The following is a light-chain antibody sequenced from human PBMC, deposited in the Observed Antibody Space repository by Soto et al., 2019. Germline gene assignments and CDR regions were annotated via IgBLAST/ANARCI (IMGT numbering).Light chain of an antibody. CDR1: QGISSY. Sequence: DIQLTQSPSFLSASVGDRVTITCRASQGISSYLAWYQQKPGKAPKLLIYAASTLQSGVPSRFSGSGSGTEFTLTISSLQPEDFATYYCQQRETFGQGTKVEIK. CDR2: AAS. CDR3: QQRET. V-gene: IGKV1-9*01. J-gene: IGKJ1*01.